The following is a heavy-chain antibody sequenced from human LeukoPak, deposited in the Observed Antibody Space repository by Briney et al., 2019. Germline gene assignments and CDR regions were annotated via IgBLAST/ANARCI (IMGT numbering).Heavy chain of an antibody. CDR1: GFTFSNFA. CDR2: ISGTGVNT. V-gene: IGHV3-23*01. Sequence: GGSPRLSCAASGFTFSNFAMSWVRQAPGKGLEWVSSISGTGVNTHCADSARGRFTISRDYSKNTLYLRMSSLRAEDTAVYYCAKSSVRGVDSFDYWGQGTLVTVSS. J-gene: IGHJ4*02. D-gene: IGHD3-10*01. CDR3: AKSSVRGVDSFDY.